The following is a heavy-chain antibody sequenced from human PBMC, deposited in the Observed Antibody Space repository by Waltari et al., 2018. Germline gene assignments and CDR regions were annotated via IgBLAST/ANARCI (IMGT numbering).Heavy chain of an antibody. CDR2: ISGSVGST. J-gene: IGHJ4*02. D-gene: IGHD1-26*01. V-gene: IGHV3-23*01. CDR1: GFTFSTYG. Sequence: EVQLLESGGGLIQPGGSLRLYCAASGFTFSTYGMSWVRQAPGKGLELVSAISGSVGSTYYADSVKGRFTISRDNSKNTLYLQMNSLRAEDTALYYCGKEVGHGNWGQGTLVTVSS. CDR3: GKEVGHGN.